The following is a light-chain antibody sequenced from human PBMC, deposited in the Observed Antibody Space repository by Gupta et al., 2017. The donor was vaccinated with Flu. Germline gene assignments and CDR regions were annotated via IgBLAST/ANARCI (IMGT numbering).Light chain of an antibody. J-gene: IGKJ3*01. CDR3: QQEDSSPFT. Sequence: DIVMTQSPDSLAVSLGERATINCKSSQSVLYSSNNKNYLAWYQQKPGQPPKLIICWASTRESGVPDSFSGSWSGTDFTLTISSRQAEDVAVYYCQQEDSSPFTFGHGTKVDIK. CDR1: QSVLYSSNNKNY. V-gene: IGKV4-1*01. CDR2: WAS.